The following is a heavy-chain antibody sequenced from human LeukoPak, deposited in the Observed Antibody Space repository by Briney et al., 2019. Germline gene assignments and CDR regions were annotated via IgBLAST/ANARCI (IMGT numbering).Heavy chain of an antibody. CDR2: INPNSGGT. CDR3: AADAGYSSGWYYYYGMDV. D-gene: IGHD6-19*01. V-gene: IGHV1-2*02. Sequence: GASVKVSCKASGYTFTGYYMHWVRQAPGQGLEWMGWINPNSGGTNYAQKFQGRVTMTRDTSISTAYMELSSLRSEDTAVYYCAADAGYSSGWYYYYGMDVWGQGTTVTVSS. J-gene: IGHJ6*02. CDR1: GYTFTGYY.